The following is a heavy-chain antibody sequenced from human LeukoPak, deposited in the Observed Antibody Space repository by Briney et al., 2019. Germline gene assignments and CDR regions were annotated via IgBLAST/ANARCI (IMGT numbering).Heavy chain of an antibody. CDR2: ISSSGSTI. J-gene: IGHJ5*02. Sequence: GGSLRLSCAASGFTFSSYEMNWVRQAPGKGLDWVSYISSSGSTIYYADSVKGRLTISRDNAKNSLYLQMNSLGAEDTAVYYCARIGWYDWFDPWGQGTLVTVSS. V-gene: IGHV3-48*03. CDR1: GFTFSSYE. CDR3: ARIGWYDWFDP. D-gene: IGHD6-19*01.